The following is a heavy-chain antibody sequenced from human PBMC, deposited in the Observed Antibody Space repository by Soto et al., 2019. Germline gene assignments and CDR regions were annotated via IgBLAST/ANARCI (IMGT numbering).Heavy chain of an antibody. J-gene: IGHJ4*02. CDR3: ARGRYYYDY. D-gene: IGHD3-10*01. V-gene: IGHV4-59*08. Sequence: QVQLQESGPGLVKPSETLSLTCTVSGGSISSYYWSWIRQPPGKGLEWIGYIYYSGSTNYNPSLQSRVTISVDTSKNQFSLKLSSVTAADTAVYYCARGRYYYDYWGQGTLVTVSS. CDR2: IYYSGST. CDR1: GGSISSYY.